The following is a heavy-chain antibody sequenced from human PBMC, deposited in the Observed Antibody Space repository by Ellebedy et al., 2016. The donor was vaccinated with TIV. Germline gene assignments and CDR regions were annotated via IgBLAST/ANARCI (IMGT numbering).Heavy chain of an antibody. CDR2: IIPIFVTP. CDR1: VCTFNNYA. D-gene: IGHD3-22*01. CDR3: ARFSEGSSGPDY. J-gene: IGHJ4*02. Sequence: AASVKVSCKASVCTFNNYAINWVRQAPGQGLEWMGGIIPIFVTPNYARKFLGRVTITADESTRTAYMEMSGLRSEDTAVYYCARFSEGSSGPDYWGQGTLVTVSS. V-gene: IGHV1-69*13.